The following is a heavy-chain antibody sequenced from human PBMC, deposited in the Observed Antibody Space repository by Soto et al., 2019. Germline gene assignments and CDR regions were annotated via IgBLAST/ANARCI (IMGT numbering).Heavy chain of an antibody. V-gene: IGHV1-3*01. Sequence: ASLKGSRKASGYTFTGYVMHWVRKAPGQRLEWMGWINAGNGNTKYSQKFQGRVTITRDTSASTAYMELSSLRSEDTAVYYCARDATVVTYWYFDLWGRGTLVTVSS. CDR2: INAGNGNT. J-gene: IGHJ2*01. CDR3: ARDATVVTYWYFDL. D-gene: IGHD4-17*01. CDR1: GYTFTGYV.